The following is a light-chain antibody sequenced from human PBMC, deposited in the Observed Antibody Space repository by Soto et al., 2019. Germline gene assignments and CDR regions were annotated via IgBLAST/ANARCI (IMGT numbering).Light chain of an antibody. V-gene: IGLV2-14*01. CDR3: NSYTSSSTWV. J-gene: IGLJ3*02. CDR1: TSDIAGYNY. Sequence: QSALAQPASVSGSPGQSITISCTGTTSDIAGYNYVSWYQQHPGKAPKLLIYEVTSRASGVSHRFSGSKSGNTASLTISGLQAEDEAEYYCNSYTSSSTWVFGGGTKLTVL. CDR2: EVT.